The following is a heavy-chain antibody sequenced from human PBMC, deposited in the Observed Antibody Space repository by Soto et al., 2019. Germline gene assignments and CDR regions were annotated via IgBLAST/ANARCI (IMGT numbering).Heavy chain of an antibody. J-gene: IGHJ5*02. CDR2: IKSKADGETK. CDR3: CVVKRLDQYSTSGYWFDP. CDR1: GFTFSHAW. D-gene: IGHD2-15*01. Sequence: PGGSLRLSCAASGFTFSHAWRSWVRQAPGKGLEWVGRIKSKADGETKDYGAPVRGRFTISRDDAKDTLYLQMNSLRIEDTAVYYCCVVKRLDQYSTSGYWFDPWGPGTLVTVSS. V-gene: IGHV3-15*01.